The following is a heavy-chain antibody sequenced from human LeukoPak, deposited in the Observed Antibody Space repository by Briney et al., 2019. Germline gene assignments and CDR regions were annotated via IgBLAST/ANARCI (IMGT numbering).Heavy chain of an antibody. CDR1: GGSISSYY. CDR2: IYTSGST. D-gene: IGHD3-3*01. J-gene: IGHJ6*02. V-gene: IGHV4-4*07. CDR3: ARAGVEYYDFWSGRYGMDV. Sequence: SETLSLTCTVSGGSISSYYWSWIRQPAGKGLEWIGRIYTSGSTNYNPSLKSRVTMSVDTSKNQFSLKLSSVTAADTAVYYYARAGVEYYDFWSGRYGMDVWGQGTTVTVSS.